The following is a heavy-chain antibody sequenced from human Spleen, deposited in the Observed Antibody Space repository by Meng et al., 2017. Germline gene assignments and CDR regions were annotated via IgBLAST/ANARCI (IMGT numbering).Heavy chain of an antibody. CDR1: GGSISSGSYY. CDR3: ARGFDILTGYYRSPLLDY. V-gene: IGHV4-61*02. J-gene: IGHJ4*02. Sequence: SETLSLTCTVSGGSISSGSYYWSWIRQPAGKGLGWIGRIYTSGSTNYNPSLKSRVTISVDTSKNQFSLKLSSVTAADTAVYYCARGFDILTGYYRSPLLDYWGQGTLVTVSS. D-gene: IGHD3-9*01. CDR2: IYTSGST.